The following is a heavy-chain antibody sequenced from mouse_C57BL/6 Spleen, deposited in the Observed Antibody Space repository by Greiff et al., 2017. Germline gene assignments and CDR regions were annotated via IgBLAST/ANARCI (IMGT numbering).Heavy chain of an antibody. Sequence: VQLQQSGTVLVRPGASVKMSCTTSGYTFTSYWMHWVKQRPGQGLEWIGAIYPGNSDTSYNQKFKGKAKLTAVTSASTAYMELSSLTNEESAVYYCTRRPSSGYYAMDYWGQGTSVTVAS. V-gene: IGHV1-5*01. D-gene: IGHD3-1*01. CDR1: GYTFTSYW. J-gene: IGHJ4*01. CDR2: IYPGNSDT. CDR3: TRRPSSGYYAMDY.